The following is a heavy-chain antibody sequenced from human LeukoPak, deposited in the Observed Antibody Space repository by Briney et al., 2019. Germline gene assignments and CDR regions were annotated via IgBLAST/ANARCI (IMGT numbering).Heavy chain of an antibody. CDR1: GFTFDDYD. CDR3: ARDHRTVVQDY. Sequence: PGGSLRLSCAASGFTFDDYDMSWVRQAPGKGLEWVSGINWNGGSTGYADSVKGRFTISRDNAKNSLYLQMNSLRAEDTAVYYCARDHRTVVQDYWGQGTLVTVSS. CDR2: INWNGGST. D-gene: IGHD4-23*01. V-gene: IGHV3-20*04. J-gene: IGHJ4*02.